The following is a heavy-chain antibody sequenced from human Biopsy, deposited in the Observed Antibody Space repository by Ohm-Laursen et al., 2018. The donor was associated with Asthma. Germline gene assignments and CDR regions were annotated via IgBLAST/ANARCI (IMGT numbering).Heavy chain of an antibody. Sequence: TLSLTCTVGGAYIGSRDHHRSWIRQSPGTGLEWIGFVFWSGTTHYNRSLERRLSISIDTTRNEFSMTLRFVTAADTAVYFCARVASYGDLYFGIDVWGPGTTVSVS. CDR1: GAYIGSRDHH. CDR3: ARVASYGDLYFGIDV. V-gene: IGHV4-30-4*01. J-gene: IGHJ6*02. D-gene: IGHD4-17*01. CDR2: VFWSGTT.